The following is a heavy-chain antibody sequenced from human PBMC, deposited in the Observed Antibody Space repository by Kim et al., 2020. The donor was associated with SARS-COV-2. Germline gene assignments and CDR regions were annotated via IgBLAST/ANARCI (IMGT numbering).Heavy chain of an antibody. CDR3: AKDRVPYDILTGYYFFDP. D-gene: IGHD3-9*01. J-gene: IGHJ5*02. Sequence: GRFTISRDNSKNTLYLQMNSLRAEDTAVYYCAKDRVPYDILTGYYFFDPWGQGTLVTVSS. V-gene: IGHV3-23*01.